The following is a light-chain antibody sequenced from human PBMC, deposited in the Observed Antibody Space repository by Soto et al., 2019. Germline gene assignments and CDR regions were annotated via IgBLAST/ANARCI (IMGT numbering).Light chain of an antibody. V-gene: IGLV4-69*01. J-gene: IGLJ2*01. Sequence: QLVLTQSPSASASLGASVKLTCTLSSGHISYAIAWHQQQPEKGPRYLMKLSSDGSHSKGDGIPDLFSGSSSGAERYLTISSLQSEDEADYYCQTWDPGARVVFGGGTKLTVL. CDR3: QTWDPGARVV. CDR1: SGHISYA. CDR2: LSSDGSH.